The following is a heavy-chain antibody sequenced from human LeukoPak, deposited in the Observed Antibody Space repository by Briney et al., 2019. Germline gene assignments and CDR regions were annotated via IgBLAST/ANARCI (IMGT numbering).Heavy chain of an antibody. CDR3: ARSANYGGHAFFDY. D-gene: IGHD4/OR15-4a*01. J-gene: IGHJ4*02. CDR2: IKHDGSED. Sequence: GGSLRLSCAASGFTFSSYWMTRVRQTPGKGLEWVANIKHDGSEDYFVDSVKGRFTISRDNAENSLHLQMSSLRAEDTAVYYCARSANYGGHAFFDYWGQGILVIVSS. CDR1: GFTFSSYW. V-gene: IGHV3-7*01.